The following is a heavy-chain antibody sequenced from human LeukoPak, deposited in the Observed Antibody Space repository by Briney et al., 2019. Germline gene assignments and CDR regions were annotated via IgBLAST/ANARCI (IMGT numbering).Heavy chain of an antibody. Sequence: GGSLRLSCAASGFTFSTYWMHWVRQAPGQGLEWVSYVSSGGSTIHYADSVKGRFTISRDNAENSLYLEMNSLRVEDTAVYYCARDQWELRQSTFDIWGQGTMVTVSS. D-gene: IGHD1-26*01. CDR3: ARDQWELRQSTFDI. CDR2: VSSGGSTI. J-gene: IGHJ3*02. V-gene: IGHV3-11*01. CDR1: GFTFSTYW.